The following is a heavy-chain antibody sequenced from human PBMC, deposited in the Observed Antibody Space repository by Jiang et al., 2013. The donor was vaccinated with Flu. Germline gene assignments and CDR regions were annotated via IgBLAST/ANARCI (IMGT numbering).Heavy chain of an antibody. CDR2: TYYRSKWYN. D-gene: IGHD5-12*01. V-gene: IGHV6-1*01. CDR3: ANLRSAYDSGDY. CDR1: GDSVSSNSAA. Sequence: SGDSVSSNSAAWNWIRQSPSRGLEWLGRTYYRSKWYNGYAVSVKSRITIKPDTSKNQFSLQLNSVTPEDTAVYFCANLRSAYDSGDYWGQGTLVTVSS. J-gene: IGHJ4*02.